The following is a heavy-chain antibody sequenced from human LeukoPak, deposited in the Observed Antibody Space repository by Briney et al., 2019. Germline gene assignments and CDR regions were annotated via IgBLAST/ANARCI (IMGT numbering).Heavy chain of an antibody. D-gene: IGHD2-21*02. J-gene: IGHJ5*02. CDR3: ARDPTYCGGDCYPNWFDP. CDR2: ISSSGSTI. V-gene: IGHV3-48*03. Sequence: GGSLRLSCAASGFTFSSYEMNWVRQAPGKGLEWVSYISSSGSTIYYADSVKGRFTISRDNAKNSLYLQMNSLRAEDTAVYYCARDPTYCGGDCYPNWFDPWGQGTLVTVSS. CDR1: GFTFSSYE.